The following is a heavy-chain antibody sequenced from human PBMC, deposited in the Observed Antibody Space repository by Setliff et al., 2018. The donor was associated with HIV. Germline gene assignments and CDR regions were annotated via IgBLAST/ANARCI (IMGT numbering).Heavy chain of an antibody. CDR3: ARGPWIQLWSSELDAFDI. J-gene: IGHJ3*02. Sequence: ASVKVSCKASGYAFTSYYLHWVRQAPGQGLEWMGLINPSGGSTTYAQKFLGRVTLTRDTSTRTVYMELSSLRSEDTAVYYRARGPWIQLWSSELDAFDIWGQGTMVTVSS. CDR1: GYAFTSYY. V-gene: IGHV1-46*01. D-gene: IGHD5-18*01. CDR2: INPSGGST.